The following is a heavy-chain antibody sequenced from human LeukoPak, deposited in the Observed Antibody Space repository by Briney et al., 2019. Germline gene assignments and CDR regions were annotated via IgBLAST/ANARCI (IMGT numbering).Heavy chain of an antibody. CDR1: GGSISSGDYY. D-gene: IGHD4-17*01. CDR3: ATYGDYVAFDI. V-gene: IGHV4-61*02. J-gene: IGHJ3*02. Sequence: PSQTLSLTCTVSGGSISSGDYYWSWIRQPPGKGLEWIGRIYTSGSTNYNPSLKSRVTISVDTSKNQFSLKLSSVTAADTAVYYCATYGDYVAFDIWGQGTMVTVSS. CDR2: IYTSGST.